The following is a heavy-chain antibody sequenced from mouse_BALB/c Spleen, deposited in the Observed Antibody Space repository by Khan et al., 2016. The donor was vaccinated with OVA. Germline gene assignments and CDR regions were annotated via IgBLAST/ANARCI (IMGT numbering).Heavy chain of an antibody. Sequence: QVQLQQPGAELVKPGTSVKLSCKASGYNFTSYWINWVKLRPGQGLEWIGHIYPGSGSTYYNEKFKSKATLTVDTSSSTAYMQLSSLASEDSALYYCARSDYYGSSIAYWGQGTLVTVSA. CDR2: IYPGSGST. J-gene: IGHJ3*01. CDR3: ARSDYYGSSIAY. CDR1: GYNFTSYW. D-gene: IGHD1-1*01. V-gene: IGHV1-55*01.